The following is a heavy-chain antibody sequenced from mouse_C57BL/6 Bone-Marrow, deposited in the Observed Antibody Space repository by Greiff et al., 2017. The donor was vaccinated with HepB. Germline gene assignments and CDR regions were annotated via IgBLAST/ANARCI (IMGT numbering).Heavy chain of an antibody. CDR2: IYPGDGDT. CDR1: GYAFSSSW. D-gene: IGHD1-1*01. J-gene: IGHJ3*01. V-gene: IGHV1-82*01. Sequence: QVQLKESGPELVKPWASVKISCKASGYAFSSSWMNWVKQRPGKGLEWIGRIYPGDGDTNYNGKFKGKATLTADKSSSTAYMQLSSLTSEDSAVYFCARYGSSAWFAYWGQGTLVTVSA. CDR3: ARYGSSAWFAY.